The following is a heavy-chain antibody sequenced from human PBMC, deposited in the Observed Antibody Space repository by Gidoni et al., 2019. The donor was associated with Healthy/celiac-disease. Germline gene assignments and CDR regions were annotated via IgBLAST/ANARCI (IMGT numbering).Heavy chain of an antibody. CDR1: GYTFTGYY. Sequence: QVQLVQSGAEVKKPGASVKVSCKASGYTFTGYYMHWVRQAPGQGLEWMGWINPNSGGTNYAQKCQGRVTMTRDTSISTAYMELSRLRADDTAVYYCARTVDTAMDYFDYWGQGTLVTVSS. V-gene: IGHV1-2*02. D-gene: IGHD5-18*01. J-gene: IGHJ4*02. CDR2: INPNSGGT. CDR3: ARTVDTAMDYFDY.